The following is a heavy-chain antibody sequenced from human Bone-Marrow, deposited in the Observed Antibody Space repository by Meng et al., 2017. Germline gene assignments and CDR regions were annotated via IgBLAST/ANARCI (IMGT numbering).Heavy chain of an antibody. CDR1: GFTFSSYA. J-gene: IGHJ5*02. CDR2: ISYDGSNK. V-gene: IGHV3-30*01. Sequence: GESLKISCAASGFTFSSYAMHWVRQAPGKGLEWVAVISYDGSNKYYADSVKGRFTISRDNSKNTLYLQMNSLRAEDTAVYYCARDSQPNYYGSGSYDWFDPWGQGTLVTVSS. D-gene: IGHD3-10*01. CDR3: ARDSQPNYYGSGSYDWFDP.